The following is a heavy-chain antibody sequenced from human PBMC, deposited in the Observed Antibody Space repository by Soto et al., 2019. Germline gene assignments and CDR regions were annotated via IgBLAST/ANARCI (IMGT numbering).Heavy chain of an antibody. CDR2: IKSGETT. V-gene: IGHV3-15*07. CDR3: AADIQGGGYPVDY. Sequence: EVQLVESGGGLVKPGESLRLSCAASGFTFSHAWMNWVRQAPGKGLEWVGRIKSGETTDYAAPVKGRFTISRDDSKNTLHLQMNSLKIEDTALYYCAADIQGGGYPVDYWSQGTLVTVSS. J-gene: IGHJ4*02. CDR1: GFTFSHAW. D-gene: IGHD1-26*01.